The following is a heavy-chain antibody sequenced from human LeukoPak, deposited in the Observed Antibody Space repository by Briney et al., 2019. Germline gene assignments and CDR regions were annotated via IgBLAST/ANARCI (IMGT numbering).Heavy chain of an antibody. CDR2: INHSGST. D-gene: IGHD3-10*01. CDR3: ARGRKRYFGSGSTPFDP. CDR1: GGSLTGYY. V-gene: IGHV4-34*01. J-gene: IGHJ5*02. Sequence: SETLSLTCAVNGGSLTGYYWNWIRLPPGKGLEWIGEINHSGSTNYNPSLKSRITISLDTSKNQFSLNLSSVTAADTAVYYCARGRKRYFGSGSTPFDPWGQGTLVTVSS.